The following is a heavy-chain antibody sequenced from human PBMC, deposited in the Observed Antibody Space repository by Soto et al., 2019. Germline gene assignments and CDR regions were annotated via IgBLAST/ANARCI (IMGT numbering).Heavy chain of an antibody. CDR3: AGGTTASGYYYGMDV. D-gene: IGHD1-7*01. CDR2: IYYSGST. V-gene: IGHV4-59*01. CDR1: GGSISSYY. Sequence: SETLSLTCTVSGGSISSYYWSWIRQPPGKGLEWIGYIYYSGSTNYNPSLKSRVTISVDTSKNQFSLKLSSVTAADTAVYYCAGGTTASGYYYGMDVWGQGTTGTFSS. J-gene: IGHJ6*02.